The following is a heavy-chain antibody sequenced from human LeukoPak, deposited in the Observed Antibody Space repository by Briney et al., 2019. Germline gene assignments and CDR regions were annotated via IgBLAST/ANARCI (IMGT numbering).Heavy chain of an antibody. V-gene: IGHV3-21*01. CDR1: GFTFSSYS. Sequence: TGGSLRLSCAASGFTFSSYSMNWVRQAPGKGLEWVSSISSSSSYIYYADSVKGRFTISRDNAKNSLYLQINSLRAEDTAVYYCAREVMVVAATTFWYFDLWGRGTLVTVSS. CDR3: AREVMVVAATTFWYFDL. J-gene: IGHJ2*01. CDR2: ISSSSSYI. D-gene: IGHD2-15*01.